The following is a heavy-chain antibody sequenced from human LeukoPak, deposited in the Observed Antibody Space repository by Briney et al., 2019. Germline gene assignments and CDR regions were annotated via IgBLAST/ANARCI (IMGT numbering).Heavy chain of an antibody. CDR2: IIPIFGTA. J-gene: IGHJ6*02. CDR3: ASSPITVTTDYYYYGMDV. CDR1: GYTFTSYY. V-gene: IGHV1-69*06. D-gene: IGHD4-17*01. Sequence: ASVKVSCKASGYTFTSYYMHWVRQAPGQGLEWMGVIIPIFGTANYAQKFQGRVTITADKSTSTAYMELSSLRSEDTAVYYCASSPITVTTDYYYYGMDVWGQGTTVTVSS.